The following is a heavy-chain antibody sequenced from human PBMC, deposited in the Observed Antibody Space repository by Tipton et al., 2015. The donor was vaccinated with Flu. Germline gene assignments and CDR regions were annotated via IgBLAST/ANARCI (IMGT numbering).Heavy chain of an antibody. Sequence: GLVKPSETLSLTCTVSGGSVSSPRYYWSWIRQPPGKGLEWIGYIYYSGSTNYNPSLKSRVSMSLDTSKNQFSLKLSSVTAADTAVYYCASGADGSGSYSHTYGMDVWGQGTTVTVSS. CDR3: ASGADGSGSYSHTYGMDV. V-gene: IGHV4-61*01. CDR2: IYYSGST. D-gene: IGHD3-10*01. CDR1: GGSVSSPRYY. J-gene: IGHJ6*02.